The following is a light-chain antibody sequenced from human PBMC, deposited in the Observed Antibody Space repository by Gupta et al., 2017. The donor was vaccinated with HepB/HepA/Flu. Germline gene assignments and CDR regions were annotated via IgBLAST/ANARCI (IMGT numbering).Light chain of an antibody. J-gene: IGLJ1*01. CDR1: NIGTKN. CDR2: YNN. V-gene: IGLV3-21*04. CDR3: QVWDRSTDHYV. Sequence: YVLTQPPSMSVAPGKTASITCGGNNIGTKNVHWYQQKPGQAPVVVIYYNNERPSGIPERFSGSNSGNTATLTISRVEAGDEADYYCQVWDRSTDHYVFGTGTKVTVL.